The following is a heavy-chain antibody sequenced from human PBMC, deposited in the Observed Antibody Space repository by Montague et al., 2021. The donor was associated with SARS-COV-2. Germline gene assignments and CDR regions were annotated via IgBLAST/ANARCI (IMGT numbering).Heavy chain of an antibody. CDR2: ISSSSSYI. Sequence: SLRLSCAASGFTFSSYSMNWVRQAPGKGLEWVSSISSSSSYIYYADSVKGRFTISRDNAKNSLYLQMNSLRAEDTAVYYCARDGGGGRYDFWSGYYVQPYDDWGQGTLVTVSS. J-gene: IGHJ4*02. CDR3: ARDGGGGRYDFWSGYYVQPYDD. V-gene: IGHV3-21*01. D-gene: IGHD3-3*01. CDR1: GFTFSSYS.